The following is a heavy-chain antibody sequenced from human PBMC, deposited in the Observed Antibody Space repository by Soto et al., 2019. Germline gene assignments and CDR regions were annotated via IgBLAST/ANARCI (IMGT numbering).Heavy chain of an antibody. CDR1: GFIFSAFG. CDR3: ARARDGGNYDYLDH. J-gene: IGHJ4*02. D-gene: IGHD1-26*01. Sequence: PGGSLRLSCAASGFIFSAFGMHWVRQAPGKGLEWVAFLSHDGSNKYYADSVRGRFTISRDNSKNTVYLQMSSLRDEDTAVYYCARARDGGNYDYLDHWGQGTRVTVSS. V-gene: IGHV3-30*03. CDR2: LSHDGSNK.